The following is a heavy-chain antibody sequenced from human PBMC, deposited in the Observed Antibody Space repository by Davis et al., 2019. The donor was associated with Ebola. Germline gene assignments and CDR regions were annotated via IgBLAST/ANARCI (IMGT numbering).Heavy chain of an antibody. Sequence: GESLKISCAASGFTFSSYWMHWVRQAPGKGLVWVSRINSDGSSTSYADSVKGRSTISRDNAKNTLYLQMNSLRAEDTAVYYCASLRAPYYDILTGYYNCAFDIWGQGTMVTVSS. CDR1: GFTFSSYW. V-gene: IGHV3-74*01. D-gene: IGHD3-9*01. J-gene: IGHJ3*02. CDR2: INSDGSST. CDR3: ASLRAPYYDILTGYYNCAFDI.